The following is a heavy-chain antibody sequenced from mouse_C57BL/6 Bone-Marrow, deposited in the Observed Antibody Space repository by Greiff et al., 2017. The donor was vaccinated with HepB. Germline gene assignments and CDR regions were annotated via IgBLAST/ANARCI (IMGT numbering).Heavy chain of an antibody. J-gene: IGHJ3*01. CDR1: GFTFSDYG. V-gene: IGHV5-17*01. D-gene: IGHD2-5*01. Sequence: EVMLVESGGGLVKPGGSLKLSCAASGFTFSDYGMHWVRQAPEKGLEWVAYISSGSSTIYYADTVKGRFTISRDNAKNTLFLQMTSLRSEDTAMYYCARGLYSNPFAYWGQGTRVTVSA. CDR3: ARGLYSNPFAY. CDR2: ISSGSSTI.